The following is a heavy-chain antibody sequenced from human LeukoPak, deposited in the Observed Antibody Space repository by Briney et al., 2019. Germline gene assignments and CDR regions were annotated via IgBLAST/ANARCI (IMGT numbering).Heavy chain of an antibody. CDR3: ASKYYDILTGTLTDAFDI. Sequence: GESLKISRKGSGYSFTSYWIGWVRQMPGKGLEWMGIIYPGDSDTRYSPSFQGQVTISADKSISTAYLQWSSLKASDTAMYYCASKYYDILTGTLTDAFDIWGQGTMVTVSS. CDR1: GYSFTSYW. V-gene: IGHV5-51*01. D-gene: IGHD3-9*01. CDR2: IYPGDSDT. J-gene: IGHJ3*02.